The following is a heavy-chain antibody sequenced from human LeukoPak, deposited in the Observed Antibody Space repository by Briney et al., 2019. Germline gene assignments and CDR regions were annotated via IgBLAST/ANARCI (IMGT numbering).Heavy chain of an antibody. Sequence: PSETLSLTCSVSGDSISRSSYYWAWIRQSPGKGLGWIGSIYYSGSTHYSSSFKSRLTMSVDTPQNQFSLHLSSVTVADTAIYYCARNSSTTLDRIRTAIGFDHWGRGTQVTVSS. V-gene: IGHV4-39*01. CDR3: ARNSSTTLDRIRTAIGFDH. CDR1: GDSISRSSYY. CDR2: IYYSGST. J-gene: IGHJ4*02. D-gene: IGHD2-21*02.